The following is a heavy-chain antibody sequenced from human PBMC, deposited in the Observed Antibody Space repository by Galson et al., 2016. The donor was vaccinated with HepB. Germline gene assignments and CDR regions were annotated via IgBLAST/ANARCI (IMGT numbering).Heavy chain of an antibody. CDR1: GFTFSSYW. Sequence: SLRLSCAASGFTFSSYWMNWVRLAPGKGLEWVSVIRGSDDSTFYAGSVRGRFTISRDDAKNTLYLQMNSLRAEDTAVYYCTKINIGGYTSGCGGSFDIWGQGTMVTVSS. V-gene: IGHV3-23*01. J-gene: IGHJ3*02. CDR2: IRGSDDST. CDR3: TKINIGGYTSGCGGSFDI. D-gene: IGHD6-19*01.